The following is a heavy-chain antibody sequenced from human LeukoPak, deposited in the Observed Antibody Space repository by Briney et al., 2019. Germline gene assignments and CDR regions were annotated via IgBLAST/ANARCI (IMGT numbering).Heavy chain of an antibody. CDR1: GGSISSYY. Sequence: SETLSLTCTVSGGSISSYYWSWIRQPPGKGLEWIGCIYTSGSTNYNPSLKSRVTISVDTSKNQFSLKLSSVTAADTAVYYCARRITMVRGFDPWGQGTLVTVSS. D-gene: IGHD3-10*01. J-gene: IGHJ5*02. V-gene: IGHV4-4*09. CDR3: ARRITMVRGFDP. CDR2: IYTSGST.